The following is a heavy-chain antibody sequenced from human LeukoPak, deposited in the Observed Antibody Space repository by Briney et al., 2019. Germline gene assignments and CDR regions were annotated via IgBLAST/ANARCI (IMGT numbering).Heavy chain of an antibody. CDR2: INHSGST. CDR3: ARDRPDAFDI. J-gene: IGHJ3*02. CDR1: GGSFSGYY. Sequence: PSETLSLTCAVYGGSFSGYYWSWIRQPPGKGLEWIGEINHSGSTNYNPSLKSRVTISVDTSKNQFSPKLSSVTAADTAVYYCARDRPDAFDIWGQGTMVTVSS. V-gene: IGHV4-34*01.